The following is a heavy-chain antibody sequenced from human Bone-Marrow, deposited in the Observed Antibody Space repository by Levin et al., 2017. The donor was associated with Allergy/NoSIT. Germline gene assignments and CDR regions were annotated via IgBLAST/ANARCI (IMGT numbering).Heavy chain of an antibody. J-gene: IGHJ4*02. CDR1: GYSFTSYW. CDR3: ARLTAPHGWLQAELGGFFDY. CDR2: IYPGDSDT. D-gene: IGHD5-24*01. Sequence: GESLKISCKGSGYSFTSYWIGWVRQMPGKGLEWMGIIYPGDSDTRYSPSFQGQVTISADKSISTAYLQWSSLKASDTAMYYCARLTAPHGWLQAELGGFFDYWGQGTLVTVSS. V-gene: IGHV5-51*01.